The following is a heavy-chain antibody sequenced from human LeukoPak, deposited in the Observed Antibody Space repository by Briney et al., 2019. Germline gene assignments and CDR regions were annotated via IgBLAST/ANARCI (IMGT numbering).Heavy chain of an antibody. D-gene: IGHD5-18*01. CDR3: AKVGGIQLWLKKPFDY. V-gene: IGHV3-23*01. Sequence: PGGSLRLSCAASGFTFSNYAMAWVRQAPGKGLEWVSVIGGGGESTYYADSVKGRFTISRDNSNNTLYLQMNSLRAEDTAVYYCAKVGGIQLWLKKPFDYWGRGTLVTVSS. J-gene: IGHJ4*02. CDR2: IGGGGEST. CDR1: GFTFSNYA.